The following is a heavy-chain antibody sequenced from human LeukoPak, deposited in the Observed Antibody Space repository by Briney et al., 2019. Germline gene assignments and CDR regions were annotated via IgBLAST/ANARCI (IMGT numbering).Heavy chain of an antibody. CDR1: GYTFTGYY. CDR3: ARDYCSSTSCYSYWFDP. D-gene: IGHD2-2*01. Sequence: ASVKVSCKASGYTFTGYYMHWVRQAPGQGLEWMGWINPNSGGTHYAQNFQGRVTMTRETSISTAYMELRSLRSDDTAVYYCARDYCSSTSCYSYWFDPWGQGTLVTVSS. V-gene: IGHV1-2*02. J-gene: IGHJ5*02. CDR2: INPNSGGT.